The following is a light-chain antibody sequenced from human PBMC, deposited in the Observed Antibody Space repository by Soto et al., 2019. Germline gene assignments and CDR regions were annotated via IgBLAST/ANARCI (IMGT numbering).Light chain of an antibody. V-gene: IGKV3-15*01. CDR2: DVS. Sequence: EIVMTQSPATLSLSPGESATLSCRASQSVNRQLAWYQQKPGQAPRLLIYDVSTRATGIPARFSGSGSGTEFTLTISSLQSEDFAVYCCQQYNNWPQTFGQGTKVDIK. J-gene: IGKJ1*01. CDR3: QQYNNWPQT. CDR1: QSVNRQ.